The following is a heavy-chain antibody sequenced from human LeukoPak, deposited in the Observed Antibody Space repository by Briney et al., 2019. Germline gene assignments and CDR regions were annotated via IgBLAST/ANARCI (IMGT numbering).Heavy chain of an antibody. CDR1: GYTFTRYY. J-gene: IGHJ6*03. D-gene: IGHD4-11*01. V-gene: IGHV1-46*01. Sequence: GASVKVSCKASGYTFTRYYIHWVRQAPGQGPEWMGMINPSGGSTTYAQRFQGRVTMTRDMSTSTVFMELSSLRSEDTAVYYCARVPFLTTLYYYYYYMDVWGKGTTVTVSS. CDR3: ARVPFLTTLYYYYYYMDV. CDR2: INPSGGST.